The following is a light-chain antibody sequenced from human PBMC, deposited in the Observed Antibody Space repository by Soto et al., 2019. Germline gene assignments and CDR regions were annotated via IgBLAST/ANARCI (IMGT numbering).Light chain of an antibody. CDR1: SSNIGSNY. J-gene: IGLJ2*01. CDR2: RNN. CDR3: AAWDDSLSAVV. V-gene: IGLV1-47*01. Sequence: QSVLPQPASASGTPGQRVTISCSGSSSNIGSNYVYWYQQLPGTAPKLLIYRNNQRPSGVPDRFSGSKSGTSASLAISGLRSEDEADYYCAAWDDSLSAVVFGGGTKVTVL.